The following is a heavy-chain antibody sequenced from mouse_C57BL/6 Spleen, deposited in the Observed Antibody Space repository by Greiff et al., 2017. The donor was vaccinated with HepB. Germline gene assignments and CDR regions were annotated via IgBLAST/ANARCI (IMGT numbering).Heavy chain of an antibody. CDR1: GYAFSSSW. J-gene: IGHJ4*01. V-gene: IGHV1-82*01. CDR3: ARLGHYAMDY. Sequence: VQLQESGPELVKPGASVKISCKASGYAFSSSWMNWVKQRPGKGLEWIGRIYPGDGDTNYNGKFKGKATLTADKSSSTAYMQLSSLTSEDSAVYFCARLGHYAMDYWGQGTSVTVSS. CDR2: IYPGDGDT.